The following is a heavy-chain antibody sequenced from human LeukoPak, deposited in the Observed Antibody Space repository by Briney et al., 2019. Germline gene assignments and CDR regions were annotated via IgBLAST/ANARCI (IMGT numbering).Heavy chain of an antibody. J-gene: IGHJ4*02. CDR1: GGSISSSSYY. V-gene: IGHV4-39*07. CDR2: IYYSGST. D-gene: IGHD3-22*01. Sequence: SETLSLTCTVSGGSISSSSYYWGWIRQPPGKGLEWIWSIYYSGSTYYNPSLKSRVTISVDTSKNQFSLKLSSVTTADTAVYYCARDLASGDYYDSSGYADYWGQGTLVTVSS. CDR3: ARDLASGDYYDSSGYADY.